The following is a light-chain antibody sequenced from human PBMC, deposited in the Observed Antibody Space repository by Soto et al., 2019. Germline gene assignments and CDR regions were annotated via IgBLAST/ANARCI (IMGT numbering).Light chain of an antibody. CDR3: MQSTHWPRT. Sequence: DVVMTQSPLSLPVTLGQPASISCRSSQSLVYSDGNTYLNWFQQRPGQSPRRLIYKVSNRDSGVPDRFSGSGSGTDFKLKISSVEAEDVGLYYCMQSTHWPRTFGQGTKVEIK. CDR2: KVS. CDR1: QSLVYSDGNTY. V-gene: IGKV2-30*01. J-gene: IGKJ1*01.